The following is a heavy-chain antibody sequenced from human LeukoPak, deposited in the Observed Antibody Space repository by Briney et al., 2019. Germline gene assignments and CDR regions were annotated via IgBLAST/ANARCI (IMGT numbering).Heavy chain of an antibody. CDR3: AKSSAAVAKNYYYYGMDV. V-gene: IGHV3-33*06. Sequence: GRSLRLSCAASGFTFSSCTMHWVRQAPGKGLEWVAVIWYDGSNKYYADSVKGRFTISRDNSKNTLYLQMNSLRAEDTAVYYCAKSSAAVAKNYYYYGMDVWGQGTTVTVSS. J-gene: IGHJ6*02. CDR1: GFTFSSCT. D-gene: IGHD6-25*01. CDR2: IWYDGSNK.